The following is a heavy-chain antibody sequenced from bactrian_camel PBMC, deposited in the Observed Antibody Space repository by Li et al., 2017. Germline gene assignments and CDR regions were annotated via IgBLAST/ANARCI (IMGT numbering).Heavy chain of an antibody. CDR1: GYNMEGKC. V-gene: IGHV3S53*01. CDR2: IVTDGTT. J-gene: IGHJ4*01. D-gene: IGHD6*01. Sequence: QVQLVESGGGSVQAGGSLRLSCVASGYNMEGKCMAWFRQIPGKEREQVAYIVTDGTTTYADSVQGRFTIWKDVGLKTLYLQMNNLKPEDTAMYYCKVDLLCGVRKDSYWGQGTQVTVS. CDR3: KVDLLCGVRKDSY.